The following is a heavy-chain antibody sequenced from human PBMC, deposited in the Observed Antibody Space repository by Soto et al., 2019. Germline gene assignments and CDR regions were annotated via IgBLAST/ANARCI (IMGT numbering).Heavy chain of an antibody. D-gene: IGHD6-13*01. CDR1: GFTFSSYA. CDR3: AKDRPPVDSSWSAEYFQH. CDR2: ISGSGGST. Sequence: EVQLLESGGGLVQPGGSLRLSCAASGFTFSSYAMSWVRQAPGKGLEWVSAISGSGGSTYYADSVKGRFTITRDNSKNPLYLQMNSLRAEDTAVYYCAKDRPPVDSSWSAEYFQHWGQGTLVTVSS. V-gene: IGHV3-23*01. J-gene: IGHJ1*01.